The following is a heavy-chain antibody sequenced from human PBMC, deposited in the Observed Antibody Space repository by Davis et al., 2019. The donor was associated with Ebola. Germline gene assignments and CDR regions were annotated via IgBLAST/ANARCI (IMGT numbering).Heavy chain of an antibody. J-gene: IGHJ5*02. CDR1: GFTFSSYD. Sequence: GGSLRLSCAAPGFTFSSYDMHWVRQATGKGLDWVSAIGTAGDTYYPGSVKARFTISRENAKNSLYLQMNSLRAGDTAVYYCASDRQPRTSWFDPWGQGTLVTVSS. CDR2: IGTAGDT. CDR3: ASDRQPRTSWFDP. V-gene: IGHV3-13*01. D-gene: IGHD3-3*01.